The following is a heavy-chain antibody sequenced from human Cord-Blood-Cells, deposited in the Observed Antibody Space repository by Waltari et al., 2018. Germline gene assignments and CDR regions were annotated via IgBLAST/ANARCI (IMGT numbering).Heavy chain of an antibody. J-gene: IGHJ6*02. D-gene: IGHD2-2*01. CDR1: GGSFSGYY. V-gene: IGHV4-34*01. CDR3: ARGTGYCSSTSCYYYYYGMDV. Sequence: QVQLQQWGAGLLKPSETLSLTCAVYGGSFSGYYWSWIRQPPGKGLEWIGEINHSGSTNDTPSLKSRGTISVDTSKNQFSLKLSSVTAADTAVYYCARGTGYCSSTSCYYYYYGMDVWGQGTTVTVSS. CDR2: INHSGST.